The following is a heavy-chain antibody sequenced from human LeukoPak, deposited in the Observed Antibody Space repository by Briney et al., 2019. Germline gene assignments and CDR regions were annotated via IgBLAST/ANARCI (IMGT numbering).Heavy chain of an antibody. Sequence: SETLSLTCTVSGYSISSGYYWGCIRQPPGKGLEWIGSFDQSGSTYYNPSLKSRVTISVDTSKNQFSLKLSSVTAADTAVYYCARGLWFGDENPPYFDYWGQGILVTVSS. J-gene: IGHJ4*02. CDR1: GYSISSGYY. CDR3: ARGLWFGDENPPYFDY. CDR2: FDQSGST. V-gene: IGHV4-38-2*02. D-gene: IGHD3-10*01.